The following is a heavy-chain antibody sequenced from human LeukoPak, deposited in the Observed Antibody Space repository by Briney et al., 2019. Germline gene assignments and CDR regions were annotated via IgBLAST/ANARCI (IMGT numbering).Heavy chain of an antibody. D-gene: IGHD3-22*01. J-gene: IGHJ4*02. V-gene: IGHV3-49*03. CDR1: GFSLRSYI. CDR2: IRSKAYGGTT. CDR3: TRDSYYYDSSGYY. Sequence: GGSLRLSCAASGFSLRSYIMSWFRQAPGKGLEWVGFIRSKAYGGTTEYAASVKGRFTISRDDSKSIAYLQMNSLKTEDTAVYYCTRDSYYYDSSGYYWGQGTLVTVSS.